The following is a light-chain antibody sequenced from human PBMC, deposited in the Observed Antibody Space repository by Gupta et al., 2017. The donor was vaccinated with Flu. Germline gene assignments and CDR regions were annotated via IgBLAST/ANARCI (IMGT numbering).Light chain of an antibody. J-gene: IGLJ7*01. CDR1: SSNIGNNY. V-gene: IGLV1-51*01. Sequence: QSVLTQPPSVSAAPGQKVTISCSGSSSNIGNNYVSWYQQLPGTTPKLLIYDNNKLPSGIPDRFSGSKSGTSATLGITGLQTGDEADYYCGTWDSRLSAAVFGGGTQLTVL. CDR3: GTWDSRLSAAV. CDR2: DNN.